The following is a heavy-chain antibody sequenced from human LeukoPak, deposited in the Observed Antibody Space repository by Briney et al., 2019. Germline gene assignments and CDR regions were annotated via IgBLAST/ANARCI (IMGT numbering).Heavy chain of an antibody. D-gene: IGHD3-10*01. CDR1: GGTFSSYA. Sequence: ASVKVSCKASGGTFSSYAISWVRQAPGQGLEWMGRIIPILGIANYAQKFQGRVTITADKSTSIAYMELSSLRSEDTAVYYCATTDPRMELSLWFGELSRWGQGTLVTVSS. CDR2: IIPILGIA. J-gene: IGHJ4*02. CDR3: ATTDPRMELSLWFGELSR. V-gene: IGHV1-69*04.